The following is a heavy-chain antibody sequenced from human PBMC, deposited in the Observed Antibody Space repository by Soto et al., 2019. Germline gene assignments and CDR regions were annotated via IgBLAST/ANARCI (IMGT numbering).Heavy chain of an antibody. D-gene: IGHD6-13*01. CDR2: ISYDGSNK. Sequence: QVQLVESGGGVVQPGRSLRLSCAASGFTFSSYAMHWVRQAPGKGLEWVAVISYDGSNKYYADSVKGRFTISRDNSKNTVYLHMNSLRAEDTAVYYCARDKVFADPRKAAGGTVSAFDLWGQGTMVTVSS. CDR1: GFTFSSYA. V-gene: IGHV3-30-3*01. J-gene: IGHJ3*01. CDR3: ARDKVFADPRKAAGGTVSAFDL.